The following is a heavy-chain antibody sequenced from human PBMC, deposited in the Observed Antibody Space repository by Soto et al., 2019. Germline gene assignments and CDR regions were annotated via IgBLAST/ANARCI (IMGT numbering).Heavy chain of an antibody. V-gene: IGHV4-34*01. CDR3: AGELYGYIQAALQSLSWFDP. Sequence: SETLSLTCAVYGGSFSGYYWSWIRQPPGKGLEWIGEINHSGSTNYNPSLKSRVTISVDTSKNQFSLKLSSVTAADTAVYYCAGELYGYIQAALQSLSWFDPWGQGTLVTVSS. CDR2: INHSGST. J-gene: IGHJ5*02. D-gene: IGHD1-26*01. CDR1: GGSFSGYY.